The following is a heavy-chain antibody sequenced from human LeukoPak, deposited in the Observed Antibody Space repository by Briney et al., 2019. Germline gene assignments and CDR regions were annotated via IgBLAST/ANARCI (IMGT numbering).Heavy chain of an antibody. Sequence: PSETLSLTCAVSGASVSSDGFWWNWVRQPPGKGLEWIGQIGYSGTTNYKPSLKSRLTISTDASKNHFSLRLTSVTPADTAVYYCARTGGVFHHWGQGTLVTVSS. J-gene: IGHJ1*01. D-gene: IGHD1-14*01. CDR1: GASVSSDGFW. CDR2: IGYSGTT. V-gene: IGHV4-61*03. CDR3: ARTGGVFHH.